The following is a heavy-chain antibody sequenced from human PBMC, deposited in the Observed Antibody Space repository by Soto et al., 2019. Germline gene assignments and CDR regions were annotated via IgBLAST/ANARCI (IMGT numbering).Heavy chain of an antibody. D-gene: IGHD3-3*01. V-gene: IGHV3-30-3*01. CDR2: ISKGGSNL. CDR1: GFTLSSNA. J-gene: IGHJ4*02. CDR3: AREVEYTSADGGEWLFNFVY. Sequence: PGGSLRLSCAASGFTLSSNAIHWVRQAPGKGLEWVTVISKGGSNLYFADSVTGRFTISRDNSKNTLYLQMNSLRSEDTAVYYCAREVEYTSADGGEWLFNFVYWGQGTLVTVSS.